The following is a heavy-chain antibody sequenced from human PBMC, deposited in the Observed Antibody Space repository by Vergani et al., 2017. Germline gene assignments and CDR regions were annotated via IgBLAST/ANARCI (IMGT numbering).Heavy chain of an antibody. V-gene: IGHV4-34*01. CDR1: GGSFSGYY. Sequence: QVQLQQWGAGLLKPSETLSLTCAVYGGSFSGYYWSWIRQPPGKGLEWIGEINHSGSTNYNPSLESRVTISVDTSKNQFSLKLSSVTAADTAVYYCARGRRVRGYYYYYGMDVWGQGTTVTVSS. J-gene: IGHJ6*02. CDR3: ARGRRVRGYYYYYGMDV. CDR2: INHSGST. D-gene: IGHD3-10*02.